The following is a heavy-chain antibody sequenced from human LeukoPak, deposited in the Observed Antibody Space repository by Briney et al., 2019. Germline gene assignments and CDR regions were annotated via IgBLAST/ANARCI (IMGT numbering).Heavy chain of an antibody. V-gene: IGHV3-23*01. D-gene: IGHD4-17*01. Sequence: PGGSLRLSCAASGFTFSSYAMSWVRQAPGKGLEWVSGISGGAGTPYYADSVKGRFTISRDNSKSTLYLQMTSLRTGDTAVYYCAKRRTTVITMDYFDYWGQGTLVTVSS. CDR3: AKRRTTVITMDYFDY. J-gene: IGHJ4*02. CDR2: ISGGAGTP. CDR1: GFTFSSYA.